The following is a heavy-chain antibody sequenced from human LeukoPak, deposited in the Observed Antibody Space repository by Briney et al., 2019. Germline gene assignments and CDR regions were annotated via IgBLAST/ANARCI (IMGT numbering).Heavy chain of an antibody. J-gene: IGHJ4*02. CDR1: GYTFTSYG. V-gene: IGHV1-69*13. Sequence: SVKVSCKASGYTFTSYGISWVRQAPGQGLEWMGGIIPIFGTANYAQKFQGRVTITADESTSTAYMELSSLRSEDTAVYYCARASAGGYDFDYWGQGTLVTVSS. CDR2: IIPIFGTA. CDR3: ARASAGGYDFDY. D-gene: IGHD5-12*01.